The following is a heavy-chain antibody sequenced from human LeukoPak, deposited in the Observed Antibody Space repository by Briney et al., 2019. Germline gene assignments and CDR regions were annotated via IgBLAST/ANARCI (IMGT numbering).Heavy chain of an antibody. CDR1: GGSISSSSYY. CDR2: IYYSGST. J-gene: IGHJ3*02. V-gene: IGHV4-39*07. CDR3: ATTYCSSTSCVDAFDI. D-gene: IGHD2-2*01. Sequence: SETLSLTCTVSGGSISSSSYYWGWIRQPRGKGLEWIGSIYYSGSTYYNPSLKSRVTISVDTSKNQFSLKLSSVTAADTAVYYCATTYCSSTSCVDAFDIWGQGTTVTVSS.